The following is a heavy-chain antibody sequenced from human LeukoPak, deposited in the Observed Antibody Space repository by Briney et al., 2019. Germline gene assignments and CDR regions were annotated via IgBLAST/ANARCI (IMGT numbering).Heavy chain of an antibody. CDR1: GFTFSGYA. V-gene: IGHV3-23*01. D-gene: IGHD6-13*01. J-gene: IGHJ4*02. CDR2: ISGSGGST. Sequence: GGSLRLSCAASGFTFSGYAMSWVRQAPRKGLEWVSAISGSGGSTYYADSVKGRFTISRDNSKNTLYLQMNSLRAEDTAVYYCAGGSSWYAGIDYWGQGTLVTVSS. CDR3: AGGSSWYAGIDY.